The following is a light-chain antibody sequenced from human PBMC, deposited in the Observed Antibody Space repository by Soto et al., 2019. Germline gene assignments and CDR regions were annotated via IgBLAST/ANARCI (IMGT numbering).Light chain of an antibody. J-gene: IGKJ1*01. V-gene: IGKV1-5*01. Sequence: DIQMTQSPSTLSASVGDRVTITCRASQTISNWLAWYQQKPGKAPNLLIYDASSLQSGVPSRFSGSGSGTEFTLNISSLQPDDFATYYCHQYNSYFQTFGQGTKVDIK. CDR3: HQYNSYFQT. CDR2: DAS. CDR1: QTISNW.